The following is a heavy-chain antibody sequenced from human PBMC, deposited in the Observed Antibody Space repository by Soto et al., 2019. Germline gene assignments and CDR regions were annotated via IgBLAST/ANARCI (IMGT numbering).Heavy chain of an antibody. CDR2: INPNSGDT. D-gene: IGHD2-15*01. V-gene: IGHV1-2*02. CDR1: GYTFTGYY. Sequence: QVQLVQSGAEVKKPGASVKVSCKASGYTFTGYYIHWVRQTPGQGHEWMGWINPNSGDTHYAQRFQGRVTMTRDTAITTAYMALSRRRSDDTAVYYCARGYCSGGGCSPYFDYWGQGTLVTVSS. CDR3: ARGYCSGGGCSPYFDY. J-gene: IGHJ4*02.